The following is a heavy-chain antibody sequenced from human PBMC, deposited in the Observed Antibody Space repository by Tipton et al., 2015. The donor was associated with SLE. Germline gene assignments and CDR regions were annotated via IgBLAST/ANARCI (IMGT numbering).Heavy chain of an antibody. J-gene: IGHJ4*02. V-gene: IGHV3-21*01. Sequence: SLRLSCAASGFTFSSYSMNWVRQAPGKGLEWVSSISSSSSYIYYADSVKGRFTISRDNAKNSLYLQMNSLRAEDTAVYYCARDRGGLDYYDRSGFDYWGQGTLVTVSS. D-gene: IGHD3-22*01. CDR2: ISSSSSYI. CDR3: ARDRGGLDYYDRSGFDY. CDR1: GFTFSSYS.